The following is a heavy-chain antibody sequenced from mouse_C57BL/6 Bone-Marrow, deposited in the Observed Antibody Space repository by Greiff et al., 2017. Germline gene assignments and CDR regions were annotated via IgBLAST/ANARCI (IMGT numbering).Heavy chain of an antibody. CDR2: IYPRSGNP. CDR1: GYTFTSYG. CDR3: ASPKIYYDYDGFAY. J-gene: IGHJ3*01. D-gene: IGHD2-4*01. Sequence: QVQLQQSGAELARPGASVKLSCKASGYTFTSYGISWVKQRTGQGLEGIGEIYPRSGNPYYNEKFKGKATLTADKSSSTAYMELRSLTSEDSAVYFCASPKIYYDYDGFAYWGQGTLVTVSA. V-gene: IGHV1-81*01.